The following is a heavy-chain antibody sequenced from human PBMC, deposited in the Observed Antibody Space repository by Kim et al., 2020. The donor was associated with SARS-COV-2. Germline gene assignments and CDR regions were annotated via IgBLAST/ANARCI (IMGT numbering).Heavy chain of an antibody. CDR3: AREETMVRGVMYY. Sequence: YNPSLKSRVTISVDTSKNQFSLKLSSVTAADTAVYYCAREETMVRGVMYYWGQGTLVTVSS. V-gene: IGHV4-31*02. D-gene: IGHD3-10*01. J-gene: IGHJ4*02.